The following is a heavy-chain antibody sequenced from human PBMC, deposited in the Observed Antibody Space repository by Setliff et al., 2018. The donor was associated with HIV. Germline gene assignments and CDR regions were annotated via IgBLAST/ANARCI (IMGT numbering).Heavy chain of an antibody. D-gene: IGHD4-17*01. Sequence: SVKVSRKASGGTFSSYAISWVRQAPGQGLEWMGGIIPIFGTANYAQKFQGRVTITTDESTSTAYMELSSLRSEDTAVYYCARPFDYGDYGSLDYWGQGTLVTVSS. CDR2: IIPIFGTA. CDR3: ARPFDYGDYGSLDY. CDR1: GGTFSSYA. J-gene: IGHJ4*02. V-gene: IGHV1-69*05.